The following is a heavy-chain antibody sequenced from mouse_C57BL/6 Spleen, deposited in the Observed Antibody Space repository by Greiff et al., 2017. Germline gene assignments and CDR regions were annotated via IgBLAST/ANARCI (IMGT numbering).Heavy chain of an antibody. CDR3: ARYYVRAYFAV. Sequence: VQLQQSGPELVKPGASVKISCKASGYTFTDYYMNWVKQSHGKSLEWIGDINPNSGGTSYHQKFKGKATLTVDKSSSPAYMELRSLTSEDSAVYYCARYYVRAYFAVWGTGTPVTVSS. V-gene: IGHV1-26*01. J-gene: IGHJ1*03. D-gene: IGHD1-1*02. CDR1: GYTFTDYY. CDR2: INPNSGGT.